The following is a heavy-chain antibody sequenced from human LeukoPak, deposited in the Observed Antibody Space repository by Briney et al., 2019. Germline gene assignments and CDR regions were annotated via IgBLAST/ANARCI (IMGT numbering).Heavy chain of an antibody. J-gene: IGHJ4*02. V-gene: IGHV3-7*01. CDR3: ARDISSKDDY. CDR2: MKVDGTDI. CDR1: GFTFTNDF. Sequence: GGSLRLSCAASGFTFTNDFMTWVRQAPGKGLEWVANMKVDGTDIHYVDSVKGRFTISSDNARNSLYLQMNSLRAEDTAVYYCARDISSKDDYWGQGTLVTVSS.